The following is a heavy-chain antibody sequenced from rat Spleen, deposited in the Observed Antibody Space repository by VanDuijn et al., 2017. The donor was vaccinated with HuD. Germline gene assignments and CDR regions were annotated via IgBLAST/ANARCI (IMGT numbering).Heavy chain of an antibody. CDR2: ITNTGGST. CDR1: GFTFNNYW. D-gene: IGHD1-6*01. Sequence: EVQLVESGGGLVQPGRSLKLSCVASGFTFNNYWMTWIRQAPGKGLEWVASITNTGGSTYYPDSVKGRFTISRDNAKSTLYLQMNSLRSEDTATYYCTRVGYTTDLSRLGVMDAWGQGASVTVSS. CDR3: TRVGYTTDLSRLGVMDA. J-gene: IGHJ4*01. V-gene: IGHV5-31*01.